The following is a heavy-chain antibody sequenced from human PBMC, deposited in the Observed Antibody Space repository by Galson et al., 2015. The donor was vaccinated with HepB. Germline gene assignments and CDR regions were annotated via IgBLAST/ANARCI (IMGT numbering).Heavy chain of an antibody. CDR3: ARVDKEGCGSGCFYYGMDV. D-gene: IGHD6-19*01. V-gene: IGHV3-23*01. J-gene: IGHJ6*02. CDR2: ISADGGST. CDR1: GFTFSRYA. Sequence: SLRLSCAASGFTFSRYAMSWVRQAPGKGLEWVSGISADGGSTYYADSVKGRFTLSRDNSKNTLYLQMNSLRAEDTAVYYCARVDKEGCGSGCFYYGMDVWGQGTTVTVSS.